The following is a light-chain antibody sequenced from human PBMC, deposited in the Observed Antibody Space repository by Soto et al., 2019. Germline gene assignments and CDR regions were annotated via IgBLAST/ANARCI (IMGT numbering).Light chain of an antibody. Sequence: QSALTQPASVSGSPGQSITISCTGASSDVGSYNLVSWYQQHPGKAPKLMIFGVSKRPSGVSNRFSGSKSGNTASLTISGLQAEDEAEYYCCSYATGSTYFFGTGTKLTVL. CDR3: CSYATGSTYF. CDR1: SSDVGSYNL. V-gene: IGLV2-23*02. CDR2: GVS. J-gene: IGLJ1*01.